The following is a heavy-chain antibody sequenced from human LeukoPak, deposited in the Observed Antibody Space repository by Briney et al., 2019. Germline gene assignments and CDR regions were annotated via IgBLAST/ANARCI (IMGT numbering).Heavy chain of an antibody. Sequence: SETLSLTCAVYGGTFSGYYWSWIRQSPGKGLEWIGEINPGGSTNYNPSLESRVIISVDTSKNQFSLKMDPVTAADTAVYYCAREACSGGDCTSFDYWGQGTLVTVSS. J-gene: IGHJ4*02. CDR3: AREACSGGDCTSFDY. V-gene: IGHV4-34*01. CDR1: GGTFSGYY. D-gene: IGHD2-21*02. CDR2: INPGGST.